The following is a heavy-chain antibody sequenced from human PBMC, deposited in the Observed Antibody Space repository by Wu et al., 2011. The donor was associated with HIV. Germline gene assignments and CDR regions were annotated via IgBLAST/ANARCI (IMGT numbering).Heavy chain of an antibody. CDR1: GGTFSRYA. J-gene: IGHJ5*02. D-gene: IGHD3-10*01. CDR3: ATGGSHGSGSPWFDP. V-gene: IGHV1-69*05. CDR2: IIPIFGTA. Sequence: QVQLVQSGAEVKKPGSSVKVSCKASGGTFSRYAINWVRQAPGQGLEWMGGIIPIFGTAKYVQKFQGRVTITTDESTSTAYMELSRLTSEDTAVYYCATGGSHGSGSPWFDPWGQGTLVTVSS.